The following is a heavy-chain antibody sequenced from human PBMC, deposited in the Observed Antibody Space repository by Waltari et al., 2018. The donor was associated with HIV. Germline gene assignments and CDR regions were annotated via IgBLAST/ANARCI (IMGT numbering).Heavy chain of an antibody. J-gene: IGHJ4*02. CDR2: INSGNGNT. Sequence: QVQLVQSGAEVKKHGASVKVSCKASGYTLTTYTVQWVRQARGQRLEWMGGINSGNGNTKHSQKFQGIVTITMDTSASTAYMELSSLRSEDTAVYYWARDSGFDYWGQGTLVTVSS. CDR1: GYTLTTYT. V-gene: IGHV1-3*01. D-gene: IGHD6-25*01. CDR3: ARDSGFDY.